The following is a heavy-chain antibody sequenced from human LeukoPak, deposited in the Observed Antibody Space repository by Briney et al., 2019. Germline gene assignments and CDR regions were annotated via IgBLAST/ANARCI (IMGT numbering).Heavy chain of an antibody. Sequence: SETLSLTCAVSGGSISSPNWWTWVRQPPGKGLEWIGEVYRSGSTNYNPSLKSRVTMSVDKSKNQFSLKMTSVTAADTALYYCARVRYSGSYYGHDAFDIWGQGTMVTVSS. CDR3: ARVRYSGSYYGHDAFDI. D-gene: IGHD1-26*01. V-gene: IGHV4-4*02. CDR2: VYRSGST. J-gene: IGHJ3*02. CDR1: GGSISSPNW.